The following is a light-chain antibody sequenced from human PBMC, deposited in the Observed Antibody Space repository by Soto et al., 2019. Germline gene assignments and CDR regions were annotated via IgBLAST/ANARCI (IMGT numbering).Light chain of an antibody. Sequence: QSARTQPASVSGSPGQSITISCTGTSSDVGSYNLVSWYQQHPGKAPKLMIYEVSKRPSGVSNRFSGSKSGNTASLTISGLQAEDEADYYCCSYAGSSTVFGTGTKVTVL. CDR3: CSYAGSSTV. CDR1: SSDVGSYNL. V-gene: IGLV2-23*02. CDR2: EVS. J-gene: IGLJ1*01.